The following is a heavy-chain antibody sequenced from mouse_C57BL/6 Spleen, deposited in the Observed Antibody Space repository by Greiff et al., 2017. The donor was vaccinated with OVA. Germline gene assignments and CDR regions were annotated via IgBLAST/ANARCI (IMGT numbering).Heavy chain of an antibody. CDR3: TRDRGQLRLYYAMDY. CDR2: ISSGGDYI. V-gene: IGHV5-9-1*02. D-gene: IGHD3-2*02. J-gene: IGHJ4*01. CDR1: GFTFSSYA. Sequence: EVKVVESGEGLVKPGGSLKLSCAASGFTFSSYAMSWVRQTPEKRLEWVAYISSGGDYIYYADTVKGRFTISRDNARNTLYLQMSSLKSEDTAMYYCTRDRGQLRLYYAMDYWGQGTSVTVSS.